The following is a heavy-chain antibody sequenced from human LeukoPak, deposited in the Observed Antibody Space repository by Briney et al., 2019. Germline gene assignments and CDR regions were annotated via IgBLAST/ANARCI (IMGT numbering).Heavy chain of an antibody. J-gene: IGHJ4*02. V-gene: IGHV7-4-1*02. Sequence: ASVKVSCKASGYTFASYAINWVRRAPGQGLEWMGWISTNTGNPTYAQGFTGRFVFSLDTSVSTAYLQISSLEAEDTAVYYCARNYKQWLGWYYFDFWGQGTLVTVSS. CDR3: ARNYKQWLGWYYFDF. CDR1: GYTFASYA. D-gene: IGHD6-19*01. CDR2: ISTNTGNP.